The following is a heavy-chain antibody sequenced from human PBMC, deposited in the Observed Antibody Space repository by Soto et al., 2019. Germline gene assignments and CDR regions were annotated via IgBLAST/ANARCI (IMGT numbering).Heavy chain of an antibody. V-gene: IGHV4-59*08. CDR3: AASYGSGSYPDY. CDR1: GGSVRNYY. CDR2: IYHDGTT. J-gene: IGHJ4*02. D-gene: IGHD3-10*01. Sequence: QVQLQESGPGVVKSSETLSLICTVSGGSVRNYYWNWIRQPPGKGLEWIGYIYHDGTTKDNPPLRSRLTMSVGTSKSQVSLMLSSVTAADTAIYFCAASYGSGSYPDYWGQGTLVTVSS.